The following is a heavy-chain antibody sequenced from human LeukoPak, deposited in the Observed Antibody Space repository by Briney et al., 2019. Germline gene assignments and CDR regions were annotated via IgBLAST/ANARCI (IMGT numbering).Heavy chain of an antibody. CDR2: ISSSSSYI. Sequence: GGSLRLSCAASGFTFSSYSMNWVRQAPGKGLEWVSSISSSSSYIYYADSVKGRLTISRDNAKNSLYLQMNSLRAEDTAVYYCARDRVAVAGTRYFDYWGQGTLVTVSS. CDR1: GFTFSSYS. J-gene: IGHJ4*02. D-gene: IGHD6-19*01. CDR3: ARDRVAVAGTRYFDY. V-gene: IGHV3-21*01.